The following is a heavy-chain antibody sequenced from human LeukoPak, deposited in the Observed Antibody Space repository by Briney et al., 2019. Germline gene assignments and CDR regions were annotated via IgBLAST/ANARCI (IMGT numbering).Heavy chain of an antibody. CDR3: ARGFGVVTAISNYYYMDV. Sequence: SETLSLTCTVSGGSISSYYWSWIRQPPGKGLEWIGYIYYSGSTNYNPSLKSRVTISVDTSKNQLSLKLSSVTAADTAVYYCARGFGVVTAISNYYYMDVWGKGTTVTVSS. V-gene: IGHV4-59*01. J-gene: IGHJ6*03. D-gene: IGHD2-21*02. CDR2: IYYSGST. CDR1: GGSISSYY.